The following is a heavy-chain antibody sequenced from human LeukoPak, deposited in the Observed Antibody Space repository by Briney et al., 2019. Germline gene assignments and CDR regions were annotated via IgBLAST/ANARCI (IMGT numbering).Heavy chain of an antibody. V-gene: IGHV4-34*01. J-gene: IGHJ5*02. CDR2: INHSGST. CDR1: GVSFSGYY. D-gene: IGHD3-22*01. Sequence: SETLSLTCAVYGVSFSGYYWSWLRQPPGKGLEWIGEINHSGSTNYNPSLKSRVTISVDTSKNQFSLKLSSVTAADTAVYYCARSSYYYDSSGSFDPWGQGTLVTVSS. CDR3: ARSSYYYDSSGSFDP.